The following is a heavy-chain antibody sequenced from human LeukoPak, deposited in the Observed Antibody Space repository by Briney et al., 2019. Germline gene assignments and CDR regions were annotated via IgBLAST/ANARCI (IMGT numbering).Heavy chain of an antibody. Sequence: ASVKVSCKASGYTFTSYGISWVRQAPGRGLEWMGWISAYNGNTNYAQKLQGRVTMTTDTSTSTAYMELRSLRSDDTAVYYCARSSAIAAAGTLDYWGQGTLVTVSS. V-gene: IGHV1-18*01. CDR2: ISAYNGNT. D-gene: IGHD6-13*01. CDR1: GYTFTSYG. CDR3: ARSSAIAAAGTLDY. J-gene: IGHJ4*02.